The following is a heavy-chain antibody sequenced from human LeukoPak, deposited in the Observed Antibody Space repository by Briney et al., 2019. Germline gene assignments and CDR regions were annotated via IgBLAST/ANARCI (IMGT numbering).Heavy chain of an antibody. D-gene: IGHD3-9*01. Sequence: ASVKVSCKASGYTFTGYYMHWVRQAPGQGLEWMGWINPNSGGTNYAQKFQGRVTMTRDTSISTAYMELSSLRSEDTAVYYCARVLRMYYDILTGYPPLGYWGQGTLVTVSS. CDR1: GYTFTGYY. V-gene: IGHV1-2*02. J-gene: IGHJ4*02. CDR3: ARVLRMYYDILTGYPPLGY. CDR2: INPNSGGT.